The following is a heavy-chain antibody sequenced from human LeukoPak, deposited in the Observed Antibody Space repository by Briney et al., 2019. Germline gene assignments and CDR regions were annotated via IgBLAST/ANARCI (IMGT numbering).Heavy chain of an antibody. D-gene: IGHD3-16*01. CDR1: GGSISTGGHY. Sequence: SETLSLTCTVSGGSISTGGHYWSWIRQHPGKGLEWIGHIYYSGSTYYNPSLKSRVSISVDTSKNQFSLKLTSVTAADTAVYSCARVHWAPRYFDSWGQGTLVTVSS. J-gene: IGHJ4*02. V-gene: IGHV4-31*03. CDR2: IYYSGST. CDR3: ARVHWAPRYFDS.